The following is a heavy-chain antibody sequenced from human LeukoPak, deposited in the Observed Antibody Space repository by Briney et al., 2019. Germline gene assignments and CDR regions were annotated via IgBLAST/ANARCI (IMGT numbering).Heavy chain of an antibody. J-gene: IGHJ4*02. V-gene: IGHV3-30*18. CDR2: ISYDGSNK. CDR1: GFAFSSYA. Sequence: PGGSLRLSCEAPGFAFSSYAMHWVRRGPGKGLEGVAVISYDGSNKYYADSVKGRFTISRDNSKNTLFLQMNSLRAEDTAVYYCAKDQDDSGSYFDYWGQGTLVTVSS. D-gene: IGHD3-10*01. CDR3: AKDQDDSGSYFDY.